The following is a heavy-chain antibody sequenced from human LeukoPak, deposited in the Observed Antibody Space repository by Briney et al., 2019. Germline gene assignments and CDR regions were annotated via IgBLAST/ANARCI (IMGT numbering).Heavy chain of an antibody. J-gene: IGHJ2*01. V-gene: IGHV3-74*01. CDR2: INSDGSST. Sequence: GGSLRLSCAVTGFIFSNYWMYWVRHAPGKRLVWVARINSDGSSTTYADSVEGRFTISRDNTKSMLHLQMHSLRVDDSAVYFCTRTTTTADWYFDLWGRGTLVTVSS. D-gene: IGHD1-1*01. CDR3: TRTTTTADWYFDL. CDR1: GFIFSNYW.